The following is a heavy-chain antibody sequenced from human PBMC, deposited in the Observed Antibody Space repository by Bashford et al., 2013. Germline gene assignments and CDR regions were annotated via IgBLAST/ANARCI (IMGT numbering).Heavy chain of an antibody. D-gene: IGHD2-8*01. J-gene: IGHJ6*02. Sequence: VRQAPGKGLDWVSSISFSSSYRYYADSVKGRFTISRDNAKNSLYLQMNSLRAEDTAVYYCTRDFQGVYDYGMDVWGQGTTVTVSS. CDR3: TRDFQGVYDYGMDV. V-gene: IGHV3-21*01. CDR2: ISFSSSYR.